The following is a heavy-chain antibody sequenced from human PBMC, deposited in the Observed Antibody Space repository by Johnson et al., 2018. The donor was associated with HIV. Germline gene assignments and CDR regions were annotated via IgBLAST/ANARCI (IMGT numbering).Heavy chain of an antibody. CDR3: AKDQGWELIRGAFDI. CDR2: IRYDGSTK. J-gene: IGHJ3*02. Sequence: QVQLVESGGGVVQPGGSLRLSCAASGFTFSSYGMHWVRQAPGKGLRWVAFIRYDGSTKYYADSLKGRFTISRDNSKNTLYLQMNSLRAEDTAVYYCAKDQGWELIRGAFDIWGQGTMVTVSS. D-gene: IGHD1-26*01. V-gene: IGHV3-30*02. CDR1: GFTFSSYG.